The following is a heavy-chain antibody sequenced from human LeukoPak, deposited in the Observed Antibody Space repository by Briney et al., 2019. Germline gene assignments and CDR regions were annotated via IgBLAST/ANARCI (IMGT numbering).Heavy chain of an antibody. CDR1: GFTVSSGY. J-gene: IGHJ4*02. Sequence: GGSLRLSCAASGFTVSSGYMTWVRQAPGKGLEWVSVIYSGGTKYYADSVKGRFTISRDNSKNTLYLQMNSLRAEDTAVYYCARATYRDSSGYILDYWGQGTLVTVSS. D-gene: IGHD3-22*01. CDR3: ARATYRDSSGYILDY. V-gene: IGHV3-66*02. CDR2: IYSGGTK.